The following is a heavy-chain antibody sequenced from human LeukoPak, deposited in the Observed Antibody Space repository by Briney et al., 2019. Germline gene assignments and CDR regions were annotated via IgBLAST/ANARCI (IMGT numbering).Heavy chain of an antibody. Sequence: GGSLRLSCAASGFTFSRYEMNWVRQAPGKGLEWVSSISSSGSTIYYADSVKGRFTISRDNAKNSLYLQMNSLRAEDTAVYYCARDLWASGYNAPAFDIWGQGTMVTVSS. CDR2: ISSSGSTI. V-gene: IGHV3-48*03. CDR3: ARDLWASGYNAPAFDI. J-gene: IGHJ3*02. D-gene: IGHD5-24*01. CDR1: GFTFSRYE.